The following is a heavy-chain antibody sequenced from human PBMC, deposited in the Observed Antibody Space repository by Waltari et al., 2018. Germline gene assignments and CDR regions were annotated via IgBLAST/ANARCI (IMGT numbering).Heavy chain of an antibody. V-gene: IGHV3-21*01. J-gene: IGHJ4*02. CDR2: ISSSSSYI. D-gene: IGHD5-12*01. Sequence: EVQLVESGVGLVKPGGSLRLSCSASGITFSSYSMHWVRQAPGKGLEWVSSISSSSSYIYYADSVKGRFTISRDNAKNSLYLQMNSLRAEDTAVYYCARRSGYDSNYWGQGTLVTVSS. CDR1: GITFSSYS. CDR3: ARRSGYDSNY.